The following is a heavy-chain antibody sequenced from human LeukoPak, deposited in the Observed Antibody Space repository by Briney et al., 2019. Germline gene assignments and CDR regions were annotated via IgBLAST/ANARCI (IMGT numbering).Heavy chain of an antibody. CDR2: INHSGST. Sequence: PSETLSLTCAVYGGSFSGYYWSWIRQPPGKGLEWIGEINHSGSTNYNPSLKSRVTISVDTSKNQFSLKLSSVTAADTAVYYCARGRGYSDYGTDYWGQGTLVTVSS. V-gene: IGHV4-34*01. J-gene: IGHJ4*02. CDR3: ARGRGYSDYGTDY. CDR1: GGSFSGYY. D-gene: IGHD5-12*01.